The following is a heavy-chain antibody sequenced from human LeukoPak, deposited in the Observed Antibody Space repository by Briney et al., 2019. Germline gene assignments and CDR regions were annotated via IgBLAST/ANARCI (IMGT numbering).Heavy chain of an antibody. CDR1: GFTLSNYT. D-gene: IGHD2-2*02. J-gene: IGHJ4*02. V-gene: IGHV3-30*18. Sequence: PGGSLRLSCAASGFTLSNYTMNWVRQAPGKGLEWVAVISYDGSNKYYADSVKGRSTISRDNSKNTLYLQMNSLRAEDTAVYYCANLDTSLDYWGQGTLVTVSS. CDR2: ISYDGSNK. CDR3: ANLDTSLDY.